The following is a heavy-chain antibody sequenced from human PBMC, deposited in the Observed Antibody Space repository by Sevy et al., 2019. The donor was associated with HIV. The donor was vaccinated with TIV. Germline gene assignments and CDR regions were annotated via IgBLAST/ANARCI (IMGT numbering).Heavy chain of an antibody. J-gene: IGHJ5*02. CDR3: ARDGGYCTNGVCYNDWFDP. Sequence: ASVKVSCKASGYTFTGYYMHWVRQAPGQGLEWMGWINPNSGGTNYAQMFQGRVTMTRDTSISTAYMELSRLRSDDTAVYYCARDGGYCTNGVCYNDWFDPWGQGTLVTVSS. D-gene: IGHD2-8*01. V-gene: IGHV1-2*02. CDR1: GYTFTGYY. CDR2: INPNSGGT.